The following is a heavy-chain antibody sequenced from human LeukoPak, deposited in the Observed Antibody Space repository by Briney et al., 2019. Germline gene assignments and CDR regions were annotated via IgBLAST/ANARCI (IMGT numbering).Heavy chain of an antibody. CDR2: FDPEDGET. V-gene: IGHV1-24*01. J-gene: IGHJ4*02. D-gene: IGHD3-16*01. Sequence: ASVKVSCKVSGYTLTELSMHWVRQAPGKGLEWMGGFDPEDGETIYAQKFQGRVTMTEDTSTDTAYMELSSLRPGDTAVYYCAITFGGVPHLFDYWGQGTLVTVSS. CDR3: AITFGGVPHLFDY. CDR1: GYTLTELS.